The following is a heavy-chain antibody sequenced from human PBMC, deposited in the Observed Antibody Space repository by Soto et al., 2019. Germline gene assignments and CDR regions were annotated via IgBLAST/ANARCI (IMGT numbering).Heavy chain of an antibody. Sequence: QIQLVQFGPEVRKPGTPVKVSCKASGFTFSSCGIHWVRQARGQRLEWIGWIVVGSGNTNYAQKFQERVTITRDVSTNTAYMEMTSLRSDDTAVYYCAADLAPTAPYNWFEPWGQGTLVTVSS. CDR3: AADLAPTAPYNWFEP. CDR1: GFTFSSCG. CDR2: IVVGSGNT. V-gene: IGHV1-58*02. D-gene: IGHD1-1*01. J-gene: IGHJ5*02.